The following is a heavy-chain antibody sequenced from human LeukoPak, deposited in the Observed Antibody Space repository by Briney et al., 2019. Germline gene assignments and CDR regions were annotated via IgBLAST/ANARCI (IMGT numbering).Heavy chain of an antibody. V-gene: IGHV4-4*02. Sequence: TSGTLSLTCAVSGGSISSSNWWSWVRPPPGKGLEWIGEIYHSGSTNYNPSLKSRVTISVDKSKNQFSLKLSSVTAADTAVYFCARGGPPGYYYDYYMDVWGKGTTVTISS. CDR2: IYHSGST. CDR1: GGSISSSNW. J-gene: IGHJ6*03. CDR3: ARGGPPGYYYDYYMDV.